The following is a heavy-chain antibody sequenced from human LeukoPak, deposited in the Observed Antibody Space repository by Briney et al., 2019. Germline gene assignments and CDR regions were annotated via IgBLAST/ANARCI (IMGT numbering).Heavy chain of an antibody. V-gene: IGHV3-21*04. J-gene: IGHJ6*02. CDR3: ARNNGMDV. CDR1: GFTFSTYN. Sequence: PGGSLRLSCAASGFTFSTYNMNWVRQAPGKGLEWVSSISGTSNYIYYADSVRGRFTISRDNAKNSLYLQMNSLRAEDTALYHCARNNGMDVWGQGTTVIVSS. CDR2: ISGTSNYI.